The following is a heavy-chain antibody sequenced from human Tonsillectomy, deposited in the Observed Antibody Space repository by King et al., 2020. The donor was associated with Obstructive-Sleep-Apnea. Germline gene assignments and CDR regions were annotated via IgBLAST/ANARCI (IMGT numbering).Heavy chain of an antibody. Sequence: QLVQSGVEVKKPGESLMISCEGYGYKFSKKWIAWVRQMPGKGLEWMGVIYPGDSDTRYTPSFQGRVTISADKSISTAYLHWNSLGASDTATYYCARRTDIVEGPTAPTWRGLDVWGQGTTVTVSS. J-gene: IGHJ6*02. CDR3: ARRTDIVEGPTAPTWRGLDV. CDR1: GYKFSKKW. V-gene: IGHV5-51*01. CDR2: IYPGDSDT. D-gene: IGHD2-2*01.